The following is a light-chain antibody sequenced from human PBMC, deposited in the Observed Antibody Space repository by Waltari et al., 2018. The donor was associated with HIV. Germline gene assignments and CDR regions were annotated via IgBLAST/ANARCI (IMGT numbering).Light chain of an antibody. CDR1: SSNIGAGYD. Sequence: QSELTQPPSVSASPGPRVTISCTGSSSNIGAGYDVHWSQPVPGRAHRVGIYGNSNRPSGVPDRFSGSKSGSSASLVITGLQSEDEADYYCQSCDSNLSGLFGGGTKVTVL. V-gene: IGLV1-40*01. J-gene: IGLJ2*01. CDR2: GNS. CDR3: QSCDSNLSGL.